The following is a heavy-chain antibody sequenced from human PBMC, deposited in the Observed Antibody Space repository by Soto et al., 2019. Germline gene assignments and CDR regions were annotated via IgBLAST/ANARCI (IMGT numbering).Heavy chain of an antibody. CDR3: AKGGWYEDH. D-gene: IGHD6-19*01. V-gene: IGHV4-59*08. CDR1: GGSVSRDY. J-gene: IGHJ4*02. Sequence: SETLSLTCTVSGGSVSRDYWSWLRQPPGMGLEWIGYTHDSGSTDYNPSLKSRVTISLDASRNEFSLSLRSVTAADTAVYYCAKGGWYEDHWGQGTLVTVSS. CDR2: THDSGST.